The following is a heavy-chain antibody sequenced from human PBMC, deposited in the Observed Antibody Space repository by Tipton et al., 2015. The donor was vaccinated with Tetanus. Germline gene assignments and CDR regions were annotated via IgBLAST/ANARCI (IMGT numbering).Heavy chain of an antibody. D-gene: IGHD3-3*01. Sequence: TLSLTCTVSGGSVRSGSYYWNWIRQPPGKGLEWIGYISYSGSTNSNYSLKSRITISRDTSKNQFSLRLTSVTAADTAVYYCARANYEFPNKGPFDSWGQGTLVIVSS. CDR2: ISYSGST. V-gene: IGHV4-61*01. J-gene: IGHJ4*02. CDR1: GGSVRSGSYY. CDR3: ARANYEFPNKGPFDS.